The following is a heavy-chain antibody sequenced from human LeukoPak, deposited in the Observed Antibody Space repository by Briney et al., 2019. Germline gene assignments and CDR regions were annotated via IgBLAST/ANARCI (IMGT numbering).Heavy chain of an antibody. D-gene: IGHD3-9*01. CDR3: ARDGKNYDILTGYYAEYHFDY. CDR1: GFTFSSYG. J-gene: IGHJ4*02. CDR2: IWYDGSNK. V-gene: IGHV3-33*08. Sequence: GRSLRLSCAASGFTFSSYGMHWVRQAPGKGLEWVAVIWYDGSNKYYVDSVKGRFTISRDNSKNTLYLQMNSLRAEDTAVYYCARDGKNYDILTGYYAEYHFDYWGQGTLVTVSS.